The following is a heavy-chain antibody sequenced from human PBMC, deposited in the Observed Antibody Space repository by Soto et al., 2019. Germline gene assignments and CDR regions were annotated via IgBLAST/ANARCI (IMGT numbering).Heavy chain of an antibody. Sequence: HPGGSLRLSCAASGFSFSSYWMSWVRQAPGKGLEWVANIKQDESEKHYVDSVRGRFTISRDNAKNSLYLQMSSLRAEDTAVYFCARDGVWFGQFFDYWGQGTLVTVSS. CDR3: ARDGVWFGQFFDY. J-gene: IGHJ4*02. CDR2: IKQDESEK. D-gene: IGHD3-10*01. CDR1: GFSFSSYW. V-gene: IGHV3-7*01.